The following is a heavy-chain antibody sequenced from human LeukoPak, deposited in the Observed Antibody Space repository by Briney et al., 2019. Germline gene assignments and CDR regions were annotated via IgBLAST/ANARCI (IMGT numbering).Heavy chain of an antibody. CDR2: IYHSGST. J-gene: IGHJ4*02. D-gene: IGHD3-10*01. CDR1: GGSISSGGYS. Sequence: SETLSLTCAVSGGSISSGGYSWSWIRQPPGKGLERIGYIYHSGSTYYNPSLKSRVTISVDRSKNQFSLKLSSVTAADTAVYYCASQLLWFGERIRFDYWGQGTLVTVSS. CDR3: ASQLLWFGERIRFDY. V-gene: IGHV4-30-2*01.